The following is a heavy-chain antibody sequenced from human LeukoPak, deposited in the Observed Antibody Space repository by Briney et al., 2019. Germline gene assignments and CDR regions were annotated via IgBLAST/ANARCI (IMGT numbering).Heavy chain of an antibody. CDR1: GITLSNYG. V-gene: IGHV3-23*01. Sequence: GSLRLSCAVSGITLSNYGMSRVRQAPGKGLEWVAGISDGGGRTNYADSVKGRFTISRDNPKNTLYLQMNSLRAEDTAVYFCAKRGVVIRVILVGFHKEAYYFDSWGQGALVTVSS. J-gene: IGHJ4*02. CDR2: ISDGGGRT. D-gene: IGHD3-22*01. CDR3: AKRGVVIRVILVGFHKEAYYFDS.